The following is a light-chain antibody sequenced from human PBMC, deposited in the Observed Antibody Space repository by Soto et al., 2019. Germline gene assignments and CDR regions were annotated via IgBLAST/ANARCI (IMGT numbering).Light chain of an antibody. Sequence: QSVLAQPPSASGTPGQRVTISCSGSSSNIGSNAVNWYQHLPGTAPKFLMYSNSQRPSGVPDRFSGSKSGTSASLAISGLQSEDEADYYCATWDDRLNVVVFGGGTQLTVL. J-gene: IGLJ3*02. CDR2: SNS. CDR3: ATWDDRLNVVV. CDR1: SSNIGSNA. V-gene: IGLV1-44*01.